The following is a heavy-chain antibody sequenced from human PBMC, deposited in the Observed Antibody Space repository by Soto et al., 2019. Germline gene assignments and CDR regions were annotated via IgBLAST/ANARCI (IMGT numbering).Heavy chain of an antibody. D-gene: IGHD3-22*01. CDR1: GGTFSSYA. CDR2: VNPNSGNT. CDR3: ARGYYDTSGYYPTDF. Sequence: GASVKVSCKASGGTFSSYAISWVRQATGQGLEWMGWVNPNSGNTDSAQKFQGRVTMTWDTSINTAYMELSSLRSEDTAVYYCARGYYDTSGYYPTDFWGQGTLVTVSS. V-gene: IGHV1-8*02. J-gene: IGHJ4*02.